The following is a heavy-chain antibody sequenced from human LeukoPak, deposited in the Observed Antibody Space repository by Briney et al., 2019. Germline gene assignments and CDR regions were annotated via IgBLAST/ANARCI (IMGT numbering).Heavy chain of an antibody. Sequence: SGPTLVNPTQTLTLTCTVSGFSLSTSGVGVGWIRQPPGKALEWLALIYWDDDKRYSPSLKSRLTITKDTSKNQVVLTMTNMDPVDTATHYCAARRAPIMITFGGVWGFDYWGQGTLVTVSS. V-gene: IGHV2-5*02. CDR1: GFSLSTSGVG. D-gene: IGHD3-16*01. CDR2: IYWDDDK. J-gene: IGHJ4*02. CDR3: AARRAPIMITFGGVWGFDY.